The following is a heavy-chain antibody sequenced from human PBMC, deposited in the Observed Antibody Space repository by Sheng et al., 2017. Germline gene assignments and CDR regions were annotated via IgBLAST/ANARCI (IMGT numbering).Heavy chain of an antibody. Sequence: QVQLQQWGAGLLKPSETLSLTCAVYGGSFSGYYWSWIRQPPGKGLEWIGSIYHSGSTYYNPSLKSRVTISVDTSKNQFSLKLSSVTAADTAVYYCAGGIVGATRIYYYYYGMDVWGQGTTVTVSS. CDR1: GGSFSGYY. V-gene: IGHV4-34*01. J-gene: IGHJ6*02. CDR2: IYHSGST. CDR3: AGGIVGATRIYYYYYGMDV. D-gene: IGHD1-26*01.